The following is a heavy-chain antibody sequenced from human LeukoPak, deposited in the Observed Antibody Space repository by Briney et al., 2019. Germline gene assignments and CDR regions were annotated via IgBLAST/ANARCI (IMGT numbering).Heavy chain of an antibody. D-gene: IGHD2-2*02. V-gene: IGHV1-69*13. J-gene: IGHJ6*03. Sequence: ASVKVSCKAFGYTFNSHGISWVRQAPGQGLEWMGGIIPIFGTANYTQKFRGRVTITADESTSTAYVELSSLRSEDTAVYYCARVRWLGYCSSTSCYNTFYYYYYCMDVWGKGTTVTVSS. CDR1: GYTFNSHG. CDR3: ARVRWLGYCSSTSCYNTFYYYYYCMDV. CDR2: IIPIFGTA.